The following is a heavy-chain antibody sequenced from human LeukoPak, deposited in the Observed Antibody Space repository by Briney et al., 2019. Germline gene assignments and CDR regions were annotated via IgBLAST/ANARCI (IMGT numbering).Heavy chain of an antibody. CDR3: ARGAYDNSGYYFDY. D-gene: IGHD3-22*01. Sequence: SETLSLTCTVSGGSISSSSYYWGWIRQPPGKGLEWIGSIYYSGNTYYNPSLKSRLTISVDTSKNQFSLRLSSVTAADTAVFYCARGAYDNSGYYFDYWGQGTLVTVSS. CDR2: IYYSGNT. V-gene: IGHV4-39*01. CDR1: GGSISSSSYY. J-gene: IGHJ4*02.